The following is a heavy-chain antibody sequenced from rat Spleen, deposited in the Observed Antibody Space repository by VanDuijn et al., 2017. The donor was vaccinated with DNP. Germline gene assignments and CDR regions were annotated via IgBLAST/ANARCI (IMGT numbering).Heavy chain of an antibody. CDR2: ISYEGTST. V-gene: IGHV5-22*01. CDR3: ATGWVFDY. CDR1: GFTFSDYY. J-gene: IGHJ2*01. Sequence: EVQLVESGGGLVQPGRSLKLSCVASGFTFSDYYMAWVRQAPKKGLEWVTSISYEGTSTYYGDSVKGRFTISRDNAKRILFLEMDSLRSEDTATYYCATGWVFDYWGQGVMVTVSS. D-gene: IGHD1-11*01.